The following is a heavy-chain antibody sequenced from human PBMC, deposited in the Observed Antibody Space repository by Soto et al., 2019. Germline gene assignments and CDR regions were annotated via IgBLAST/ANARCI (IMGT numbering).Heavy chain of an antibody. CDR3: ARVWYSSSPRVSDRRVYYYYYGMDV. CDR1: GGTFSSYA. D-gene: IGHD6-6*01. Sequence: QVQLVQSGAEVKKPGSSVKVSCKASGGTFSSYAISWVRQAPGQGLEWMGGIIPIFGTANYAQKFQGRVTITADESTSTAYMELSSLRSEDTAVYYCARVWYSSSPRVSDRRVYYYYYGMDVWGQGTTVTVSS. CDR2: IIPIFGTA. V-gene: IGHV1-69*01. J-gene: IGHJ6*02.